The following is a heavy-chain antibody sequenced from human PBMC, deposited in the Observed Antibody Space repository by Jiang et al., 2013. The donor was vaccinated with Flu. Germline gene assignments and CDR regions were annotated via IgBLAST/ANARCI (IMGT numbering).Heavy chain of an antibody. CDR3: ARDGRTPPSSGRPTGFDY. Sequence: ESGGGLIQPGGSLRLSCAASGFTVSSNYMSWVRQAPGKGLEWVSVIYSGGSTYYADSVKGRFTISRDNSKNTLYLQMNSLRAEDTAVYYCARDGRTPPSSGRPTGFDYWGQGTLVTVSS. J-gene: IGHJ4*02. D-gene: IGHD6-19*01. CDR1: GFTVSSNY. V-gene: IGHV3-53*01. CDR2: IYSGGST.